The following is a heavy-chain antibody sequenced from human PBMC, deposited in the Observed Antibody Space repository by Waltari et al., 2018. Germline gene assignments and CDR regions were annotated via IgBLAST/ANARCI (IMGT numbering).Heavy chain of an antibody. CDR2: MYNEGFT. V-gene: IGHV4-38-2*01. D-gene: IGHD2-2*01. CDR1: GYSISSGYY. CDR3: ARVFLVLGGEKYQGYFET. J-gene: IGHJ4*02. Sequence: QVQLQESGPGLLRPSETLSLTCAVSGYSISSGYYWGWVRQPPGKGLEWIGSMYNEGFTYYTPPHKRRVPISLDTSENQVSLKLNSVTAADTAVYYCARVFLVLGGEKYQGYFETWGQGTLVTVSS.